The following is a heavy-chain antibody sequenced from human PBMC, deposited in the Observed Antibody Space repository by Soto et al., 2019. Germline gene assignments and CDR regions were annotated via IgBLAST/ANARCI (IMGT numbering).Heavy chain of an antibody. V-gene: IGHV3-30*18. J-gene: IGHJ4*02. D-gene: IGHD1-26*01. Sequence: QVQLVESGGGVVQPGRSLRLSCVASGFTFSSYGMHWVRQAPGKGLEWVAIISYDGSNTYYADSVKGRFTISRDNSKNTXNXXVNSLRAEDTSVYYCAKEGGLSGSYYICSSYYFDYWGQGTLVTVSS. CDR3: AKEGGLSGSYYICSSYYFDY. CDR1: GFTFSSYG. CDR2: ISYDGSNT.